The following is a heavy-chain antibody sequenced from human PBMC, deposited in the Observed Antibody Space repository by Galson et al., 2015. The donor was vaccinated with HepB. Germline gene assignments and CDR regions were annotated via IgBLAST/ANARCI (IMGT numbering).Heavy chain of an antibody. CDR3: ARDGYYYGSGRPHLDY. D-gene: IGHD3-10*01. Sequence: SLRLSCAASAFIFRSYWMHWVRQIPGKGLVWVSRVNSDGSSTSYMDSVKGRFTISRDNTKNTLYLQMNSLRAEDTAMYFCARDGYYYGSGRPHLDYWGQGTQVTVSS. CDR2: VNSDGSST. J-gene: IGHJ4*02. CDR1: AFIFRSYW. V-gene: IGHV3-74*01.